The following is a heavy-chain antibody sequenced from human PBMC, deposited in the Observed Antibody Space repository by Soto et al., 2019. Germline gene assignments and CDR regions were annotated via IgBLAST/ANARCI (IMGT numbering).Heavy chain of an antibody. J-gene: IGHJ5*02. D-gene: IGHD2-15*01. CDR2: ISYDGSNK. CDR1: GFTFSSYA. Sequence: GGSLRLSCAASGFTFSSYAMHWVRQAPGKGLEWVAVISYDGSNKYYADSVKGRFTISRDNSKNTLYLQMNSLRAEDTAVYYCARPRRSDRYCSGGSCYSDNWFDPWGQGTLVTVSS. V-gene: IGHV3-30-3*01. CDR3: ARPRRSDRYCSGGSCYSDNWFDP.